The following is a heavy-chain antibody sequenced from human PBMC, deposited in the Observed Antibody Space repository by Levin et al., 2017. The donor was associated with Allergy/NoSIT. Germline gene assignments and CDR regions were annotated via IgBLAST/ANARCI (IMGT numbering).Heavy chain of an antibody. D-gene: IGHD3-16*02. V-gene: IGHV1-2*06. CDR3: ATSRAYMITFGGVIAPFDY. CDR1: GYTFTGYY. CDR2: INPNSGGT. Sequence: EASVKVSCKASGYTFTGYYMHWVRQAPGQGLEWMGRINPNSGGTNYAQKFQGRVTMTRDTSISTAYMELSRLRSDDTAVYYCATSRAYMITFGGVIAPFDYWGQGTLVTVSS. J-gene: IGHJ4*02.